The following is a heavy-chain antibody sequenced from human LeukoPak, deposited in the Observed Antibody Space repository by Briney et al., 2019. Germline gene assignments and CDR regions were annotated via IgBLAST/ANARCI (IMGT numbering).Heavy chain of an antibody. D-gene: IGHD5-24*01. V-gene: IGHV3-23*01. CDR3: AKVEPGSDY. Sequence: PGGSLKLSCAASGFTFSSYSMNWVRQAPGKGLEWVSAISGSGGTTYYADSVKGRFTISRDNSKNTLYLQMNSLRAEDTAVYYCAKVEPGSDYWGQGTLVTVSS. CDR1: GFTFSSYS. CDR2: ISGSGGTT. J-gene: IGHJ4*02.